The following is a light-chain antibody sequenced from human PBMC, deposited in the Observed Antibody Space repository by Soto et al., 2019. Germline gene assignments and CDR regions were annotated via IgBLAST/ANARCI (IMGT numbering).Light chain of an antibody. V-gene: IGKV1-5*03. CDR3: QQYNNYSPRT. Sequence: DIQMTQSPSTLSASVGDRVTITCRASQTSNWLAWYQQKPGKAPKLLIYKASSLESGVPSRFSGSGSGTEFTLTISSLQPDDFATYYCQQYNNYSPRTFGQVTKVEIK. J-gene: IGKJ1*01. CDR2: KAS. CDR1: QTSNW.